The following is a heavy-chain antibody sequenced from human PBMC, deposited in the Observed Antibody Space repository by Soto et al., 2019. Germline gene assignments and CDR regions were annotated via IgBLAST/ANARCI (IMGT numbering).Heavy chain of an antibody. CDR1: GFSFSGYW. D-gene: IGHD5-12*01. CDR3: ARDSGYDIGAFDI. CDR2: IKSDGIST. Sequence: EVQLVESGGGLVQPGGSLRLSCVASGFSFSGYWMHWVRQAPGKGLVWVSRIKSDGISTTYADSVKGRFTISRDNAKNTLYLQMNSLRAEDTAVYYCARDSGYDIGAFDIWGQGTMVTVSS. V-gene: IGHV3-74*01. J-gene: IGHJ3*02.